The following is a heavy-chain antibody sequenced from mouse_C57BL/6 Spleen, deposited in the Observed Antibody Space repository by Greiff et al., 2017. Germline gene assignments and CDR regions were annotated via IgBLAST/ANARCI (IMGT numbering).Heavy chain of an antibody. CDR2: IYPGDGDT. V-gene: IGHV1-82*01. Sequence: QVHVKQSGPELVKPGASVKISCKASGYAFSSSWMNWVKQRPGKGLERIGRIYPGDGDTNYNGKFKGKATLTADRSSSTAYMQLSSLTSEDSAVYFCARVYYDYDEGYAMDYWGQGTSVTVSS. CDR3: ARVYYDYDEGYAMDY. CDR1: GYAFSSSW. D-gene: IGHD2-4*01. J-gene: IGHJ4*01.